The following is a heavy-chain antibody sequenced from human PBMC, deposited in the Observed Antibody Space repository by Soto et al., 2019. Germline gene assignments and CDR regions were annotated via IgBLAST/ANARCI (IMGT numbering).Heavy chain of an antibody. D-gene: IGHD3-10*01. J-gene: IGHJ4*02. Sequence: QVQLVQSGAEVKRPGSSVKVSCKASGDTFNFYSINWVRQAPGVGLEWVGRVNPILSMSNYAQRFQGRVTMTAAKSTSPAYMELRSLRSEDTAIYYCASSYGSGYRAFDYWGQGALVTVSS. V-gene: IGHV1-69*02. CDR3: ASSYGSGYRAFDY. CDR1: GDTFNFYS. CDR2: VNPILSMS.